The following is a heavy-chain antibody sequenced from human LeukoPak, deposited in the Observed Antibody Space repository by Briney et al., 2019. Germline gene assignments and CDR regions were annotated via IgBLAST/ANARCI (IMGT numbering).Heavy chain of an antibody. V-gene: IGHV4-4*09. CDR1: GGSISSYY. CDR2: IYTSGST. Sequence: SETLSLTCTVSGGSISSYYWSWIRQPPGKGLERIGYIYTSGSTNYNPSLKSRVTISVDTSKNQFSLKLSSVTVADTAVYYCARGLYCSGGSCYPGYFDYWGQGTLVTVSS. J-gene: IGHJ4*02. CDR3: ARGLYCSGGSCYPGYFDY. D-gene: IGHD2-15*01.